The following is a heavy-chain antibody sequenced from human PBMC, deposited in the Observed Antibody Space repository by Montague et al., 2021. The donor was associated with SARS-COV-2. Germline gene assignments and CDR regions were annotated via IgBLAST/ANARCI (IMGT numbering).Heavy chain of an antibody. CDR2: ISDSGGST. CDR1: GFTFSSYA. Sequence: SLRPSCAASGFTFSSYAMSWVRQAPGKGLEWVSGISDSGGSTYYADSVKGRFTISRDKSKNTLYLQMNSLRAEDTAVYYCAKGGERITMIVVVITLADFDYWGHGTLVTVSS. J-gene: IGHJ4*01. V-gene: IGHV3-23*01. CDR3: AKGGERITMIVVVITLADFDY. D-gene: IGHD3-22*01.